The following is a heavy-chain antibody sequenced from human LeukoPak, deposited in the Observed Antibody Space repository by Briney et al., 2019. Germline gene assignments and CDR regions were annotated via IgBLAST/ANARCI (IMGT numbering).Heavy chain of an antibody. V-gene: IGHV3-23*01. J-gene: IGHJ4*02. CDR1: GFTFNNYP. CDR2: IGGEKSGSWT. D-gene: IGHD3-3*02. Sequence: GGSLRLSCADSGFTFNNYPMGWVRQAPGKGLEWLSAIGGEKSGSWTKSADSVKGRFTISRDNSENTLYLQMDSLTVEDTAVYYCARAGVISGWDYWGQGVLVTVSS. CDR3: ARAGVISGWDY.